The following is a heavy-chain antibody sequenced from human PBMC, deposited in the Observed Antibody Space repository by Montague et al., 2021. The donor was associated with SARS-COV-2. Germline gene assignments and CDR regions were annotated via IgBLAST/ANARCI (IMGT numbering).Heavy chain of an antibody. CDR2: IFYTGNT. J-gene: IGHJ6*02. CDR1: AGSISSPNC. V-gene: IGHV4-4*02. CDR3: ARGGSYHYGMDV. Sequence: SETLSLTCAVSAGSISSPNCWNWVRQHPGKGLEWIGEIFYTGNTNYNPSLKSRVTIFIDKSKNHFSLQLSSVTAADTAVYYCARGGSYHYGMDVWGQGTTVTVSS. D-gene: IGHD3-16*02.